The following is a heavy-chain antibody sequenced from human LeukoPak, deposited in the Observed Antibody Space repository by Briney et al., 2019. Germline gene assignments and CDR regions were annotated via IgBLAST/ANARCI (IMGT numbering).Heavy chain of an antibody. CDR1: VFTFSSYA. V-gene: IGHV3-30-3*01. J-gene: IGHJ4*02. CDR3: ARGRAVTGSTVIDY. CDR2: ISSDGGNR. D-gene: IGHD6-19*01. Sequence: GGSLRLSCAASVFTFSSYAMHWVRRAPGKALEWVATISSDGGNRYYSDSVKGRFTISRDNSKNTLYLQMNSLRPEDTAVFHCARGRAVTGSTVIDYWGQGTLVTVSS.